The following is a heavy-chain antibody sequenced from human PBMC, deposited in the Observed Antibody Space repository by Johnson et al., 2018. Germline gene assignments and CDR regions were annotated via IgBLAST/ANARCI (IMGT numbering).Heavy chain of an antibody. CDR3: ARVRSGDSIHDAFDV. D-gene: IGHD4-17*01. Sequence: QVQLQESGPGLVKXSQTLSLTCTVSGGSIPSGGHYWTWIRQHPGKGLEWIGYIYYSGSPYYNPSLKSRVIISIDTSKNQFSLKLSSVTAADTAVYYCARVRSGDSIHDAFDVWGQGTMVTVSS. CDR1: GGSIPSGGHY. J-gene: IGHJ3*01. CDR2: IYYSGSP. V-gene: IGHV4-31*03.